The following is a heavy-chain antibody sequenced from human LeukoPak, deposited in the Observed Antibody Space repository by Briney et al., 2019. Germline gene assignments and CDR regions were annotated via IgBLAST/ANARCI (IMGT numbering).Heavy chain of an antibody. CDR3: ARSLRGYYGSGSYYNGAFDI. Sequence: SETLSLTCTVSGGSISSYYWSWIRQPPGKGLEWIGYIYYSGSTNYNPSLKSRVTISVDTSKNQFSLKLSSVTAADTAVYYCARSLRGYYGSGSYYNGAFDIWGQGTMVTVSS. J-gene: IGHJ3*02. CDR2: IYYSGST. D-gene: IGHD3-10*01. V-gene: IGHV4-59*01. CDR1: GGSISSYY.